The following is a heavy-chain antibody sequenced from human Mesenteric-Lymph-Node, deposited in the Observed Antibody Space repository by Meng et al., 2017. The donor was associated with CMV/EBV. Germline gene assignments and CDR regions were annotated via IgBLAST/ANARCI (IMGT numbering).Heavy chain of an antibody. CDR3: ARDRETTVTTTRFYYYYGMDV. D-gene: IGHD4-11*01. CDR2: ISSSSSYI. CDR1: GFTFSSYS. Sequence: GGSLRLSCAASGFTFSSYSMNWVRQAPGKGLEWVSSISSSSSYIYYADSVKGRFTISRDNAKNSLYLQMNSLRAEDTAVYYCARDRETTVTTTRFYYYYGMDVWGQGTTVTVS. J-gene: IGHJ6*02. V-gene: IGHV3-21*01.